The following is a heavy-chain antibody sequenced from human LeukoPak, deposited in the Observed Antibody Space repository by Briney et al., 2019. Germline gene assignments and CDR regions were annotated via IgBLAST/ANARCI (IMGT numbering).Heavy chain of an antibody. V-gene: IGHV3-43*01. Sequence: GGSLRLSCAASGFTFDDYTMHWVRQAPGKGLEWVSLISWDGGSTYYADSVKGRFTISRDNSKNSLYLQMNSLRTEDTALYYCAKAMVRGVTLGAEFDYWGQGTLVTVSA. CDR2: ISWDGGST. D-gene: IGHD3-10*01. CDR1: GFTFDDYT. CDR3: AKAMVRGVTLGAEFDY. J-gene: IGHJ4*02.